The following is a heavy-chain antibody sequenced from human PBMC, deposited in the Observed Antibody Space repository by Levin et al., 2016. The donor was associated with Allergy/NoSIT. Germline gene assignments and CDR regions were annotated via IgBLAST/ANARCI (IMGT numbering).Heavy chain of an antibody. V-gene: IGHV4-61*02. CDR2: IYTSGST. D-gene: IGHD4-17*01. J-gene: IGHJ3*02. Sequence: WIRQPPGKGLEWIGRIYTSGSTNYNPSLKSRVTISLDTSKNQFSLKLSSVTAADTAVYYCASSPHGDYYLYDIWGQGTMVTVSS. CDR3: ASSPHGDYYLYDI.